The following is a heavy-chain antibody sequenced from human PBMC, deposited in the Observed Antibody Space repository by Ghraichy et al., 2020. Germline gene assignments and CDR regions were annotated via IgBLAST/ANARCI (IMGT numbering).Heavy chain of an antibody. Sequence: GGSLRLSCAASGFTFSSYSMNWVRQAPGKGLEWVSSISSSSSYIYYADSVKGRFTISRDNAKNSLYLQMNSLRAEDTAVYYCARWDGKYSNSPYYYYGMDVWGQGTTVTVSS. CDR1: GFTFSSYS. D-gene: IGHD4-11*01. V-gene: IGHV3-21*01. CDR3: ARWDGKYSNSPYYYYGMDV. CDR2: ISSSSSYI. J-gene: IGHJ6*02.